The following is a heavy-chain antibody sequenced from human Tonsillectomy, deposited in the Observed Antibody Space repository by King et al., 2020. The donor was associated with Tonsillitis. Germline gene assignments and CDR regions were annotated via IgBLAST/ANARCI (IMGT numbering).Heavy chain of an antibody. CDR1: GFTFSSYG. J-gene: IGHJ6*02. V-gene: IGHV3-30*18. CDR3: AKEGVTPWGDTETYYYYGMDV. Sequence: VQLVESGGGVVQPGRSLRLSCAASGFTFSSYGMHWVRQAPGKGLEWVAVISYDGSNKYYADSVKGRFTISRDNSKNTLYLQMNSLRAEDTAVYYCAKEGVTPWGDTETYYYYGMDVWGQGTTVTVSS. D-gene: IGHD3-10*01. CDR2: ISYDGSNK.